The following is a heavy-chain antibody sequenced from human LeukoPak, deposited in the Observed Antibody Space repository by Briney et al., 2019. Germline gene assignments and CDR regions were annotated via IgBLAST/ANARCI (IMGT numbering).Heavy chain of an antibody. D-gene: IGHD1-26*01. CDR3: TTGDSGSYFFDY. CDR2: IKSKTDGGTT. Sequence: PGGSLRLSCAASGFTFSNAWMSWVRQAPGKGLEWVGRIKSKTDGGTTDYAAPVKSRFTISRDDSKNTLYLQMNSLKTEDTAVYYRTTGDSGSYFFDYWGQGTLVTVSS. J-gene: IGHJ4*02. CDR1: GFTFSNAW. V-gene: IGHV3-15*01.